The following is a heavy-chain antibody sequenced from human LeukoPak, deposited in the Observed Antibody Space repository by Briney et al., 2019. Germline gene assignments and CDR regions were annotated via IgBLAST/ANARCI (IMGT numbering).Heavy chain of an antibody. CDR2: IYLDGSRA. D-gene: IGHD2-2*01. V-gene: IGHV3-7*01. J-gene: IGHJ6*03. CDR3: GRAGPVTKDHFMDV. CDR1: GFTFTNYW. Sequence: TGGSLRLSCAVSGFTFTNYWMSWARQSPGKGLEWVANIYLDGSRAYYVDSVKGRFTFSRDNAKNSLFLQMNSLSAEDTAVYYCGRAGPVTKDHFMDVWGKGTTVNVSS.